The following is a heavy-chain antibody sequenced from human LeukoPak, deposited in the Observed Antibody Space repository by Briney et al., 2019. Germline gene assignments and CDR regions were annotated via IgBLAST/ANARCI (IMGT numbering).Heavy chain of an antibody. CDR3: ARTIAAAHYYYYGMDV. J-gene: IGHJ6*02. Sequence: GFPRILCGASGFHFCDYSMHWVRQTSGEGLGGVSPISGDGGSTYYADSVKGRFTISRDNSKNSLYLQMNSLRTEDTALYYCARTIAAAHYYYYGMDVWGQGTTVTVSS. V-gene: IGHV3-43*02. D-gene: IGHD6-13*01. CDR2: ISGDGGST. CDR1: GFHFCDYS.